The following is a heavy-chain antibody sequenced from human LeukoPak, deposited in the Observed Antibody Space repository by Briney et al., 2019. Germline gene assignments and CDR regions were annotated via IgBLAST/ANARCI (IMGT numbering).Heavy chain of an antibody. Sequence: GGSLRLSCAASGFTFSNYGMHWVRQAPGKGLEWVASINPDGNKKYSADSVKGRFTISRDNAENSLYLQMNSLRVEDTAFYYCARDLAYSRLDYWGQGMLVTVSS. V-gene: IGHV3-7*01. D-gene: IGHD5-18*01. J-gene: IGHJ4*02. CDR3: ARDLAYSRLDY. CDR2: INPDGNKK. CDR1: GFTFSNYG.